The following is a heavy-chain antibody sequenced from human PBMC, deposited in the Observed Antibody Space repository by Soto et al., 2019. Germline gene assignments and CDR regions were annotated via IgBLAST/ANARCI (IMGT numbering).Heavy chain of an antibody. Sequence: KTSETLSLTCTVSGGSISSYYWSWIRQPPGKGLEWIGYIYYSGSTNYNPSLKSRVTISVDTSKNQFSLKLSSVTAADTAVYYCARAPWSLGWFDPWGQGTLVTVSS. CDR3: ARAPWSLGWFDP. J-gene: IGHJ5*02. V-gene: IGHV4-59*01. CDR1: GGSISSYY. D-gene: IGHD2-15*01. CDR2: IYYSGST.